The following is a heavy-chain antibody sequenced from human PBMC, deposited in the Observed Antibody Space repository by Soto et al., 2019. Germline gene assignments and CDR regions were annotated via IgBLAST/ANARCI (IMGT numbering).Heavy chain of an antibody. CDR1: GGTFSSYA. J-gene: IGHJ4*02. V-gene: IGHV1-69*13. D-gene: IGHD2-15*01. CDR3: ARDCTGGSCYSRYDY. CDR2: IIPIFGTA. Sequence: SVKVSCKASGGTFSSYAISWVRQAPGQGLEWMGGIIPIFGTANYSENFEGRVTITADESASTGYMELSSLRSEDTAVYYCARDCTGGSCYSRYDYWGQGTLVTVSS.